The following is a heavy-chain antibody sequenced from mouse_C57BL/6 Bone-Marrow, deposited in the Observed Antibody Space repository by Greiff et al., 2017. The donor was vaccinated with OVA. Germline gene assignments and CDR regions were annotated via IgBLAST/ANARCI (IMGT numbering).Heavy chain of an antibody. Sequence: VQLQQPGAELVKPGASVKLSCKASGYTFTSYWMHWVKQRPGQGLEWIGMIHPNSGSTNYNEKFKSKATLTVDKSSSTAYMQLSSLTSEDSAVYYCARSGFYYDYDDGDYWGQGTTLTVSS. V-gene: IGHV1-64*01. J-gene: IGHJ2*01. CDR2: IHPNSGST. CDR1: GYTFTSYW. CDR3: ARSGFYYDYDDGDY. D-gene: IGHD2-4*01.